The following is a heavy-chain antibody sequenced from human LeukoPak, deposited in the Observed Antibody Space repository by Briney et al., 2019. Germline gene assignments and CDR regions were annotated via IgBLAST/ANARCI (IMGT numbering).Heavy chain of an antibody. CDR3: VRESITGHRDFDY. Sequence: GWSLRLSCAASGFTFSSYSMNWVRQAPGKGLEWVSYISSGSRTIYYADSVQGRFTVSRDNVKNLLFLQMNSLRVGDTAVYYCVRESITGHRDFDYWGQGILVTVSS. D-gene: IGHD2-8*02. V-gene: IGHV3-48*01. J-gene: IGHJ4*02. CDR2: ISSGSRTI. CDR1: GFTFSSYS.